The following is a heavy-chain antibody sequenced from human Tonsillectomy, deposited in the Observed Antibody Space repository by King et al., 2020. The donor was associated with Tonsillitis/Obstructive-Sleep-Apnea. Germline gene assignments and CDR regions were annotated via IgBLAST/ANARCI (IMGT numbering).Heavy chain of an antibody. CDR1: GYTFTSFG. V-gene: IGHV1-18*01. J-gene: IGHJ4*02. Sequence: VQLVESGAEVKKPGASVKVSCKASGYTFTSFGISWVRQAPGQGLEWMGWISAYDGNTNYAQNFQGRVTMTTDTSTSTAYMELRSLSSDDTAVYYCARCLKVVSYFDYWGQGTLVTVSS. D-gene: IGHD3-16*02. CDR2: ISAYDGNT. CDR3: ARCLKVVSYFDY.